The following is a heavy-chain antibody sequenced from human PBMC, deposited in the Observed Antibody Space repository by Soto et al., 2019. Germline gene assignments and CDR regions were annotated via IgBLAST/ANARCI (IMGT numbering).Heavy chain of an antibody. V-gene: IGHV5-51*07. CDR3: ARKDKSGYFNWFDP. J-gene: IGHJ5*02. CDR2: IFPSDSDT. D-gene: IGHD3-22*01. Sequence: PGESLKLSCRTSGYRFTSYWIAWVHQMPGKGLEWMGIIFPSDSDTRYSPSFQGQVTISADRSTSTVFLQWASLKASDTAVYFCARKDKSGYFNWFDPWGQGTLVTVSS. CDR1: GYRFTSYW.